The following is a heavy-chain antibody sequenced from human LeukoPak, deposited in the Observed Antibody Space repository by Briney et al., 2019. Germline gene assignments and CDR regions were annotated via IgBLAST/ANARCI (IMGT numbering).Heavy chain of an antibody. Sequence: PLETLCLTCTVSGDSISSYYWSWIRQPPGKGLEWIGSIYDSVRTSYNPSLKSRVTISLDTPKSQFSLKLNSVTAADTAVYYCARHRTRHDYWGQGTLVTVSS. V-gene: IGHV4-59*08. CDR1: GDSISSYY. CDR3: ARHRTRHDY. J-gene: IGHJ4*02. D-gene: IGHD1-14*01. CDR2: IYDSVRT.